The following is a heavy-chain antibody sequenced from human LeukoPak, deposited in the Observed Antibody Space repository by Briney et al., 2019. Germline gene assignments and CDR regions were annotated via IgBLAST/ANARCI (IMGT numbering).Heavy chain of an antibody. V-gene: IGHV1-69*13. D-gene: IGHD3-9*01. CDR2: IIPIFGTA. Sequence: SVKVSCKASGGTFSSYAISWVRQAPGQGLEWMGGIIPIFGTANYAQKLQGRVTITADESTSTAYMELSSLRSEDTAVYYCATKHYDILTGYIETYYYYGMDVWGRGTTVTVSS. J-gene: IGHJ6*02. CDR3: ATKHYDILTGYIETYYYYGMDV. CDR1: GGTFSSYA.